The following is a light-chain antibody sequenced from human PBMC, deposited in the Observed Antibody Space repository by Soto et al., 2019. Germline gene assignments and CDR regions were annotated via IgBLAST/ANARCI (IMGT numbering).Light chain of an antibody. CDR2: EVS. CDR3: SSYTTISTVV. J-gene: IGLJ1*01. CDR1: SSDIGYYNY. V-gene: IGLV2-14*01. Sequence: QSALTQPASVSGSPGQSITISCTGTSSDIGYYNYVSWYQQHPGKAPKLMIYEVSNRPSGVSNRFSSSKSANTASLTISGLQAEDEADYHCSSYTTISTVVFGTGTKLTVL.